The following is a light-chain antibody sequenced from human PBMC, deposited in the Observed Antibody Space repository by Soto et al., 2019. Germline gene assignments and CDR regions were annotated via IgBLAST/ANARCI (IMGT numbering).Light chain of an antibody. CDR1: QGITTY. V-gene: IGKV1-9*01. CDR2: AAS. CDR3: QQVNSYPFT. J-gene: IGKJ5*01. Sequence: DIQLAQSPSFLSACVGDRVTITCRASQGITTYLAWYQQKLGKAPKLLIYAASTLQSGVPSRFSGSGSGTEFTLTISSLQPEDFATYYCQQVNSYPFTFGQGTRLEIK.